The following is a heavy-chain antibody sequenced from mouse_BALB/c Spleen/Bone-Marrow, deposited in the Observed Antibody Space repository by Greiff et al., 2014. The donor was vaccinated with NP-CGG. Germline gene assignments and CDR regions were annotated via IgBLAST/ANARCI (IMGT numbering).Heavy chain of an antibody. Sequence: EVQLQQSGPELVKPGASVKMSCKASGYTFTSYVMHWVKQKPGQGLEWIGYINPYNDGTKYNEKFKGKATLTSDKSSSTAYMELSSLTSEDSAVYYCARKVWYYAMDYWGQGTSVNVSS. CDR3: ARKVWYYAMDY. J-gene: IGHJ4*01. CDR2: INPYNDGT. V-gene: IGHV1-14*01. CDR1: GYTFTSYV. D-gene: IGHD2-10*02.